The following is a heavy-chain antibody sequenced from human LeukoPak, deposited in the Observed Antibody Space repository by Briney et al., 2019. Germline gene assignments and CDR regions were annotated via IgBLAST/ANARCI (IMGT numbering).Heavy chain of an antibody. CDR1: GGSISSGGYY. Sequence: KPSETLSLTCTVSGGSISSGGYYWSWIRQHPGKGLEWIGYIYYSGSTYYNPSLKSRVTISVDTSKNQFSLKLSSVTAADTAMYYCAREPVVVDAFDIWGQGTMVTVSS. CDR3: AREPVVVDAFDI. CDR2: IYYSGST. J-gene: IGHJ3*02. D-gene: IGHD3-22*01. V-gene: IGHV4-31*03.